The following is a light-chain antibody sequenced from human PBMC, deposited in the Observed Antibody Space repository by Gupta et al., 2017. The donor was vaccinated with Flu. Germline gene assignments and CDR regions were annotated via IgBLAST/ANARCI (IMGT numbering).Light chain of an antibody. CDR3: SSYTSTSTFYV. CDR1: TSDVGGSDY. CDR2: DVN. V-gene: IGLV2-14*03. Sequence: QSALTQPAYVSGSPGQSITISCTGTTSDVGGSDYVSWYQQHPGKAPKLIIYDVNNRPSGISSRFSGSKSGNTASLTISGLQAEDETDYYCSSYTSTSTFYVFGTGTKVTVL. J-gene: IGLJ1*01.